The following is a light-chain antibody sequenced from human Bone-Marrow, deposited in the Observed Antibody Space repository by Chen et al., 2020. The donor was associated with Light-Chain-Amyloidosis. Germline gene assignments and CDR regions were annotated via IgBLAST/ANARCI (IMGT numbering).Light chain of an antibody. V-gene: IGLV2-11*01. CDR2: DVS. J-gene: IGLJ3*02. Sequence: QSALTQPRSVSGSPGQSVTISCTGTSSDVGGYNYVSWYQQHPGKAPKLMIYDVSKRPSGVPDRFSGSKSGNTASLTISGLQAEDEADYYCYSYAGSYTSVFGGGTKLTDL. CDR3: YSYAGSYTSV. CDR1: SSDVGGYNY.